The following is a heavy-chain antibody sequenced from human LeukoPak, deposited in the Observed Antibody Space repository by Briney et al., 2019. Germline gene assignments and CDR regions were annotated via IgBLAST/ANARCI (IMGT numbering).Heavy chain of an antibody. J-gene: IGHJ6*03. V-gene: IGHV3-30*02. CDR2: IRYDGSNK. CDR3: AKSLYCSGGSCYSEKSRQYYYYMDV. CDR1: GFTFSSYG. Sequence: GGSLRLSCAASGFTFSSYGMHWVRQAPGKGLEWVAFIRYDGSNKYYADSVKGRFTISRDNSKNTLYLQMNSLRAEDTAVYYCAKSLYCSGGSCYSEKSRQYYYYMDVWGKGTTVTISS. D-gene: IGHD2-15*01.